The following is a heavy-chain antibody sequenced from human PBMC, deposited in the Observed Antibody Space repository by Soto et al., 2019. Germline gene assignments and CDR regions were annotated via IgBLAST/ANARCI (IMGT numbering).Heavy chain of an antibody. D-gene: IGHD5-12*01. CDR1: GYTFTSYG. V-gene: IGHV1-18*01. J-gene: IGHJ4*02. CDR2: ISAYNGNT. Sequence: GASVKVCCKASGYTFTSYGISWVRQAPGQGLEWMGWISAYNGNTNYAQKLQGRVTMTTDTSTSTAYMELRSLRSDDTAVYYCAKYRRTDADGYTLDFWGQGTLVTVSS. CDR3: AKYRRTDADGYTLDF.